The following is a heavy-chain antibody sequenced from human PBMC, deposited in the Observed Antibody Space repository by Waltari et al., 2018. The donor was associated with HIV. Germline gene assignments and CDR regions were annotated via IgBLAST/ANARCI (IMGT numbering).Heavy chain of an antibody. CDR1: GFTFRSYW. V-gene: IGHV3-74*01. D-gene: IGHD3-9*01. J-gene: IGHJ4*02. Sequence: EVQLVESGGGLVQPGGSLRLSCAASGFTFRSYWMHWVRQAPGKGLVWVSRIKSDGTITTYADSVKGRFTISRDNAKNTLFLQMNSLRAEDTAIYYCARDLVVLRYFDWLSTYFDYWGQGTLVTVSS. CDR3: ARDLVVLRYFDWLSTYFDY. CDR2: IKSDGTIT.